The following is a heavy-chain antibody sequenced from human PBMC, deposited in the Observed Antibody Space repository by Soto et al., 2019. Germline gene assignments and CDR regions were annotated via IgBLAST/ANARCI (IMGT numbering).Heavy chain of an antibody. CDR1: GFTFSSYS. CDR2: ISSSSSTI. Sequence: EVQLVESGGGLVQPGGSLRLSCAASGFTFSSYSMNWVRQAPGKGLEWVSYISSSSSTIYYADSVKGRFTISRDNAKNSLYLQMNSLRAEDTAVYYCAIGVQPYGSDYWGQGTLVTVSS. V-gene: IGHV3-48*01. CDR3: AIGVQPYGSDY. D-gene: IGHD3-10*01. J-gene: IGHJ4*02.